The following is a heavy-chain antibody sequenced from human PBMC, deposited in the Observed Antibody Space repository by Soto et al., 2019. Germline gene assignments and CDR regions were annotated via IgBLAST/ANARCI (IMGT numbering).Heavy chain of an antibody. CDR1: GFTFSDYA. D-gene: IGHD3-10*01. Sequence: GGSLRLSCAASGFTFSDYAMNWVRQASGKGLEWVSGLSGSGGSTHYADSVKGRFTVSRDNPRNTLYLQMDSLRVEDTAIYYCAKASGSIRFLPDDFWGQGTLVTVSS. J-gene: IGHJ4*02. CDR3: AKASGSIRFLPDDF. V-gene: IGHV3-23*01. CDR2: LSGSGGST.